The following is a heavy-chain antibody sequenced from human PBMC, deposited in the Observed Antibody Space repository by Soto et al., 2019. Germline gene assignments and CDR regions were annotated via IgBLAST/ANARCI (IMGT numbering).Heavy chain of an antibody. J-gene: IGHJ6*02. CDR1: GGSISSYY. D-gene: IGHD3-22*01. CDR2: IYYSGST. CDR3: ARCTVVAACPYYYYGMDV. V-gene: IGHV4-59*01. Sequence: QVQLQESGPGLVKPSETLSLTCTVSGGSISSYYWSWIRQPPGKGLEWIGYIYYSGSTNYNPSLKRRGTISVHTSKDKFSLKLSSVTAADTAGYYCARCTVVAACPYYYYGMDVWGQGTTVAVSS.